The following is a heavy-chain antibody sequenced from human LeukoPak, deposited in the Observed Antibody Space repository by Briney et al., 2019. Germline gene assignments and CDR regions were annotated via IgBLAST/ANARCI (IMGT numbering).Heavy chain of an antibody. V-gene: IGHV4-34*01. CDR3: ARAPHYYYYYGMDV. J-gene: IGHJ6*02. CDR2: INHSGST. Sequence: PGGSLRLSCAASGFTFSSYAMRWVRQPPGKGLEWIGEINHSGSTNYNPSLKSRVTISVDTSKNQFSLKLSSVTAADTAVYYCARAPHYYYYYGMDVWGQGTTVTVSS. CDR1: GFTFSSYA.